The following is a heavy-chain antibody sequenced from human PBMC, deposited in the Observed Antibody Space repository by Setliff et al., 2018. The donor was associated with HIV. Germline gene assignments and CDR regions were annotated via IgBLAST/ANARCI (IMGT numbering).Heavy chain of an antibody. V-gene: IGHV4-61*02. CDR2: IYTSGST. D-gene: IGHD5-18*01. CDR1: GGSISGVSYY. CDR3: ARGGSYGSSYWYFDL. Sequence: SQTLSLTCPVCGGSISGVSYYWGWIRQPAGKGLEWIGRIYTSGSTNYNPSLKSRVTISVDTSKNQFSLKLNSVTAADTAVYYCARGGSYGSSYWYFDLWGRGTLVTVSS. J-gene: IGHJ2*01.